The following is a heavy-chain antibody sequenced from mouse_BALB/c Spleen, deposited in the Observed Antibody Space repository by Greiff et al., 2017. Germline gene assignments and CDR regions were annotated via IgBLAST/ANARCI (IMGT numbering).Heavy chain of an antibody. D-gene: IGHD3-1*01. CDR2: ISSGGST. V-gene: IGHV5-6-5*01. Sequence: EVQLVESGGGLVKPGGSLKLSCAASGFTFSSYAMSWVRQTPEKRLEWVASISSGGSTYYPDSVKGRFTISRDNARNILYLQMSSPRSEDTAMYYCARGGSVLYWGQGTSVTVSS. CDR3: ARGGSVLY. J-gene: IGHJ4*01. CDR1: GFTFSSYA.